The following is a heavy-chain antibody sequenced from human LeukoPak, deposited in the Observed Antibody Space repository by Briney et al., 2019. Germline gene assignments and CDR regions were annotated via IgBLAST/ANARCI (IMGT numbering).Heavy chain of an antibody. Sequence: SSETLSLTCAVYGGSFSGYYWSWIRQPPGKGVEWIGEINHSGSTNYNPSLKSRVTISVDTSKNQFSLKLSSVTAADTAVYYCARGPYGDYLSWFDPWGQGTLVTVSS. D-gene: IGHD4-17*01. V-gene: IGHV4-34*01. J-gene: IGHJ5*02. CDR3: ARGPYGDYLSWFDP. CDR1: GGSFSGYY. CDR2: INHSGST.